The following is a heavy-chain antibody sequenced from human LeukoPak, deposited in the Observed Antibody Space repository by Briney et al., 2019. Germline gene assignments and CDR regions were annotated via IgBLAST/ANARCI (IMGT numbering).Heavy chain of an antibody. CDR1: GGSISSYY. Sequence: SETLSLTCTVSGGSISSYYWGWIRQPPGKGLEWIGSIFYSGNTYDNPSLKSRVTISVDTSKNQFSLKLNSVTAADTAVYYCARHRSKWLRSSFDYWGQGTLVTVSS. CDR2: IFYSGNT. V-gene: IGHV4-39*01. J-gene: IGHJ4*02. D-gene: IGHD5-12*01. CDR3: ARHRSKWLRSSFDY.